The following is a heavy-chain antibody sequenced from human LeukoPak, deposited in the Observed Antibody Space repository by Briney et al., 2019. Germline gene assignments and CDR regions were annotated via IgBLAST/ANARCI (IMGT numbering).Heavy chain of an antibody. CDR1: GASASSSH. CDR2: LSYTGKT. Sequence: SETLSLTCVVSGASASSSHWNWIWQFPGKGLEWIGCLSYTGKTDYNPSLTSRVTISVDTSKNQVSLKLRSVTAADTAVYYCSEGYFEPFDHWGQGTLVTVSS. J-gene: IGHJ4*02. D-gene: IGHD2/OR15-2a*01. V-gene: IGHV4-59*02. CDR3: SEGYFEPFDH.